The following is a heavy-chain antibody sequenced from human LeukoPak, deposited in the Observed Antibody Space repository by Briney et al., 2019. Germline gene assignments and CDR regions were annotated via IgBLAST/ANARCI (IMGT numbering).Heavy chain of an antibody. Sequence: GGSLRLSCAASGFTFSSYAMHWVRQAPGKGLEWVAVISYDGSNKYYADSVKGRFTISRDNAKNSLYLQMNSLRAEDTAVYYCARRYFDYWGQGTLVTVSS. CDR3: ARRYFDY. V-gene: IGHV3-30-3*01. CDR2: ISYDGSNK. J-gene: IGHJ4*02. CDR1: GFTFSSYA.